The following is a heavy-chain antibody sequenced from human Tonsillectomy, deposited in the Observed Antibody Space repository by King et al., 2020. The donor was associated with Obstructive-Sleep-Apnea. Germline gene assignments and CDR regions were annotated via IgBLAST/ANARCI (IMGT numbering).Heavy chain of an antibody. Sequence: VQLVESGGDLVQPGGSLRLSCAASGFIFSNSAMIWVRQAPGKGLEWVATITGSGGSISYADPVKGRLTISRDNSKNTLFLDMNSLRVEDTAVYYCAKYYYGSGSYRYFDPWGQGTLVTVSS. J-gene: IGHJ5*02. D-gene: IGHD3-10*01. CDR1: GFIFSNSA. CDR2: ITGSGGSI. V-gene: IGHV3-23*04. CDR3: AKYYYGSGSYRYFDP.